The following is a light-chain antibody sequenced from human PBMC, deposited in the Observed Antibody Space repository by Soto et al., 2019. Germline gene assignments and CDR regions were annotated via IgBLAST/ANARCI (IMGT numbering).Light chain of an antibody. Sequence: DIQMTQSPTSLSASVGDRVTITCRASQDIRNFVAWYQQKPGEAPKLLIYAASTLQSGVPSRFSGGGSGTDFTLTINSLQPEDVATYSCQKYSSVPVFGPGTKVEIK. CDR2: AAS. CDR1: QDIRNF. J-gene: IGKJ3*01. CDR3: QKYSSVPV. V-gene: IGKV1-27*01.